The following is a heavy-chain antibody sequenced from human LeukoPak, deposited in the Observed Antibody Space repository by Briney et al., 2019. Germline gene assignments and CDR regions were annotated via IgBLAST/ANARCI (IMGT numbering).Heavy chain of an antibody. J-gene: IGHJ3*02. CDR1: GFTFSSYA. CDR3: ARNPNRGTFDI. Sequence: GSLRLSCAASGFTFSSYAMHWVRQAPGKGLEWVAVISYDGSNKYYADSVKGRFTISRDNAKNSQYLQMNSLRAEDTAVYYCARNPNRGTFDIWGQGTMVTVSS. V-gene: IGHV3-30-3*01. D-gene: IGHD6-13*01. CDR2: ISYDGSNK.